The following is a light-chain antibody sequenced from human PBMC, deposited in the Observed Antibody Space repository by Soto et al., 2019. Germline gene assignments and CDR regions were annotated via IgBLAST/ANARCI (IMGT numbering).Light chain of an antibody. V-gene: IGKV1-39*01. CDR3: QVSDATWT. CDR1: QSISSY. CDR2: AAS. J-gene: IGKJ1*01. Sequence: DIQMTQSPSSLSASVEDRVTITCRASQSISSYLNWYQQKPGKAPKLLIYAASSLQSGVPSRFSGSGSGTDFTLTISSLQPEDFATYYCQVSDATWTFGQGTKVEIK.